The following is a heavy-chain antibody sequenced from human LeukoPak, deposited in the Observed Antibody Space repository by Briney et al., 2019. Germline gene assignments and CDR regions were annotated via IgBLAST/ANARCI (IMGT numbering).Heavy chain of an antibody. Sequence: SETLSLTCTVSGGSISSYYWSWIRQPPGKGLEWIGYIYNRGSTNYNPSLKSRGTISLDTSKNHFSLRLSSVTAADTAVYYCARHMTWSWFDPWGQGTLVTVSS. V-gene: IGHV4-59*01. J-gene: IGHJ5*02. CDR1: GGSISSYY. CDR2: IYNRGST. D-gene: IGHD3-3*01. CDR3: ARHMTWSWFDP.